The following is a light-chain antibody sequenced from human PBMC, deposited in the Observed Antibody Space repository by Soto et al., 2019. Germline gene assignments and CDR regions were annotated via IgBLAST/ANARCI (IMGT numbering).Light chain of an antibody. CDR2: AVS. CDR3: MQGTRWPWT. CDR1: QSLIHSDGSTY. Sequence: DVVMTQSPLSLPVTLGQPASISCRSSQSLIHSDGSTYLSWFQQRPGRSPRRLIYAVSDRDSGVPDRFSGSGSGTDVTLKISRVEAEDVGVYYCMQGTRWPWTFGQGTEVEIK. J-gene: IGKJ1*01. V-gene: IGKV2-30*02.